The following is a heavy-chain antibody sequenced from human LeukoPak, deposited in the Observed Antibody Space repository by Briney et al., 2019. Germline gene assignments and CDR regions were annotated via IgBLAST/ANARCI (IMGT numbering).Heavy chain of an antibody. CDR1: GGTFSSYA. J-gene: IGHJ4*02. Sequence: GASVKVSCKASGGTFSSYAISWVRQAPGQGLEWMGGIFPIFGTANYAQKFQGRVTITADESTSTAYMELSSLRSEDTAVYYCAREAYGDYETFDYWGQGTLVTVSS. CDR3: AREAYGDYETFDY. CDR2: IFPIFGTA. D-gene: IGHD4-17*01. V-gene: IGHV1-69*13.